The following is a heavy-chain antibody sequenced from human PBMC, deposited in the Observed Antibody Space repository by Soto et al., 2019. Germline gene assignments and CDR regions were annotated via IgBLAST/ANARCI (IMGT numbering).Heavy chain of an antibody. CDR1: GYTFTGYY. D-gene: IGHD6-19*01. CDR3: ARDLGWSGWDEYYSYGMDV. Sequence: QVQLVQSGAEVKKPGASVKVSCKASGYTFTGYYMHWVRQAPGQGLEWMGWINPNSGGTNYAQKFQGWVTMTRDTSISTAYKELSRLRSDDTAVYYCARDLGWSGWDEYYSYGMDVWGQGTTVTVSS. V-gene: IGHV1-2*04. J-gene: IGHJ6*02. CDR2: INPNSGGT.